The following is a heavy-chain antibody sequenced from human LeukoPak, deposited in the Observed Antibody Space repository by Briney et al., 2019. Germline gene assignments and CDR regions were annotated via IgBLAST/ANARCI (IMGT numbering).Heavy chain of an antibody. D-gene: IGHD3-22*01. CDR3: ARQAHDSSGYEIYSFDY. J-gene: IGHJ4*02. CDR1: GYSFTSYW. V-gene: IGHV5-51*01. CDR2: IYPGDSDT. Sequence: KGGESLKISCKGSGYSFTSYWIGWVRQMPGKGLEWMGIIYPGDSDTRYSPSFQGQVTISADKSISTAYLQWSSLKASDTAMYYCARQAHDSSGYEIYSFDYWGQGTLVTVSS.